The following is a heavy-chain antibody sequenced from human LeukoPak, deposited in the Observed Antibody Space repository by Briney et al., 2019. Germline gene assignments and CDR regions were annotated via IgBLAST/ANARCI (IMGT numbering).Heavy chain of an antibody. D-gene: IGHD2/OR15-2a*01. CDR2: INHSGST. V-gene: IGHV4-34*01. Sequence: SETLSLTCAVYGGSFSGYYWSWIRQPPGKGLEWIGEINHSGSTNYNPSLKSRVTISVDTSKNQFSLKLSSVTAADTVVYYCARVAGQYLYYYYYYMDVWGKGTTVTVSS. CDR1: GGSFSGYY. J-gene: IGHJ6*03. CDR3: ARVAGQYLYYYYYYMDV.